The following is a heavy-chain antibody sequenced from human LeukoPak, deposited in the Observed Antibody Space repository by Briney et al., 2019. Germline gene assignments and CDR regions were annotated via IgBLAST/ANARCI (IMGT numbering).Heavy chain of an antibody. CDR2: FDPEDGET. J-gene: IGHJ6*02. CDR1: GYTLTELS. Sequence: ASVKVSCKVPGYTLTELSMHWVRQAPGKGLEWMGGFDPEDGETIYAQKFQGRVTMTEDTSTDTAYMELSSLRSEDTAVYYCATETLAPGGYYYYGMDVWGQGTTVTVSS. D-gene: IGHD1-1*01. CDR3: ATETLAPGGYYYYGMDV. V-gene: IGHV1-24*01.